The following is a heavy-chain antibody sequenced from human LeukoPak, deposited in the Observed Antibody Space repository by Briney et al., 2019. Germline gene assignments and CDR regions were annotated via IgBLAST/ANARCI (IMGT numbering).Heavy chain of an antibody. D-gene: IGHD1-26*01. Sequence: ASVKVSCTASGYTFTSHGISWVRQAPGQGLEWMGWISAYNGNTNYAQKLQGRVTMTTDTSTSTAYMELRSLRSDDTAVYYCARDRLTSGSYLVDYWGQGTLVTVSS. CDR1: GYTFTSHG. V-gene: IGHV1-18*01. CDR3: ARDRLTSGSYLVDY. CDR2: ISAYNGNT. J-gene: IGHJ4*02.